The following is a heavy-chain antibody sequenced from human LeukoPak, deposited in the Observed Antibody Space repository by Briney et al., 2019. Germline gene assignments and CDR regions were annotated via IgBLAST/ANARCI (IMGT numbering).Heavy chain of an antibody. V-gene: IGHV1-69*13. CDR1: GGTFSNYA. Sequence: ASVKVSCKASGGTFSNYAISWVRQAPGQGLEWMGGIIPIFGTANYAQKFQGRVTITADESTSTAYMELSSLRSEDTAVYYCAREMTVVVPAASPPLDVWGQGTTVTVSS. CDR2: IIPIFGTA. CDR3: AREMTVVVPAASPPLDV. J-gene: IGHJ6*02. D-gene: IGHD2-2*01.